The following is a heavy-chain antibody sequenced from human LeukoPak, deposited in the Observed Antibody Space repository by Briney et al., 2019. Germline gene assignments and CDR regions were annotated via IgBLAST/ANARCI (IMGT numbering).Heavy chain of an antibody. CDR1: GGSIGSYY. Sequence: SETLSLTCTVSGGSIGSYYWSWIRQPPGKGLEWMGYIYYSGSTNYNPSLKSRVTISVDTSKNQFSLKLSSVTAADTAVYYCARNTPPRPYSFDYWGQGTLVTVSS. J-gene: IGHJ4*02. V-gene: IGHV4-59*08. CDR3: ARNTPPRPYSFDY. D-gene: IGHD5-18*01. CDR2: IYYSGST.